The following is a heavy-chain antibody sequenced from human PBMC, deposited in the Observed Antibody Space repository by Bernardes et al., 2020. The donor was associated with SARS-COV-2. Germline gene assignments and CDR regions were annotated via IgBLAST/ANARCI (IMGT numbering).Heavy chain of an antibody. Sequence: GESLKISCKGSGYSFTSFWIGWVRQMPGKGLEWMGIIYPADSEMRYSPSFQGQVSISAGKSINTAYLQWISLRASDTAMYYCVRFGWATNYGDSRDYWGQGTLVTVAS. D-gene: IGHD4-17*01. CDR1: GYSFTSFW. CDR3: VRFGWATNYGDSRDY. V-gene: IGHV5-51*01. J-gene: IGHJ4*02. CDR2: IYPADSEM.